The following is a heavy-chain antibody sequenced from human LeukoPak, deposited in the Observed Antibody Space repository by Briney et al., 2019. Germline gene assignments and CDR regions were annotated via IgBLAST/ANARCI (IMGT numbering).Heavy chain of an antibody. CDR3: ARGAQKLERIALAATSEWRANWYFDL. Sequence: SLKCTLIDRSLVIYRRGSTGPPARGGLEWNGLIYTIGNTTQNPSLKTRVTMSVDTSKNQSSLKLSSATPADTAVYYCARGAQKLERIALAATSEWRANWYFDLWGRGTLVTVSS. CDR1: DRSLVIYR. CDR2: IYTIGNT. J-gene: IGHJ2*01. V-gene: IGHV4-4*07. D-gene: IGHD6-19*01.